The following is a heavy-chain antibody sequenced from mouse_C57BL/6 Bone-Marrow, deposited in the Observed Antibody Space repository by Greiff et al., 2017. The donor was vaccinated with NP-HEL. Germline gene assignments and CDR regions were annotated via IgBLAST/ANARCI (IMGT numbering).Heavy chain of an antibody. J-gene: IGHJ4*01. CDR3: ARRGPPYY. Sequence: QVQLKESGAELARPGASVKLSCKASGYTFTSYGISLVKQRTGQGLEWIGEIYPRSGNTYYNEKFKGKATLTADKSSSTAYMELRSLTSEDSAVYFCARRGPPYYWGQGTSVTVSS. CDR1: GYTFTSYG. V-gene: IGHV1-81*01. D-gene: IGHD3-3*01. CDR2: IYPRSGNT.